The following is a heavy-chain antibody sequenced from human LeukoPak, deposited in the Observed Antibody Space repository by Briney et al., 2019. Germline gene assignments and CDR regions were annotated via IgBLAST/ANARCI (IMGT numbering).Heavy chain of an antibody. CDR3: ARQWLVSCFDY. V-gene: IGHV4-34*01. D-gene: IGHD6-19*01. CDR2: INHSGST. Sequence: SETLSLTCAVYGGSFSGYYWSWIRQPPGKGLEWIGEINHSGSTNYNPSLKSRVTISVDTSKNQFSLKLSSVTAADTAVYYCARQWLVSCFDYWSQGTLVTVSS. CDR1: GGSFSGYY. J-gene: IGHJ4*02.